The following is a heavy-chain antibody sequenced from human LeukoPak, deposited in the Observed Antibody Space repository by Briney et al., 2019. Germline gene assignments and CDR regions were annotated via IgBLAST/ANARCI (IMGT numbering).Heavy chain of an antibody. V-gene: IGHV3-30-3*01. CDR2: ISYDGSNK. D-gene: IGHD3-16*01. CDR1: GVTFSSYA. Sequence: GGSLRLSCAASGVTFSSYAMHWVRQAPGKGLEWVAVISYDGSNKYYADSVKGRFTISRDNSKNTLYLQINSLRAEDTAVYYCASRGDTTEFDYWGQGTLVTVSS. J-gene: IGHJ4*02. CDR3: ASRGDTTEFDY.